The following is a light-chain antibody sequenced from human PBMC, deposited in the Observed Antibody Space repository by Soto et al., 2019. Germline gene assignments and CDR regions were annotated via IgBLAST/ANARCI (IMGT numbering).Light chain of an antibody. J-gene: IGKJ3*01. Sequence: DIQMTQSPSTLSASVGDRVTITCRASQSISSWLAWYQQKPGKAPKLLIYDASSLESGVPSRFSGSGSGTEFTLTISSLQPDDFATYYCHSGVTCGPGTKVDIK. CDR3: HSGVT. V-gene: IGKV1-5*01. CDR1: QSISSW. CDR2: DAS.